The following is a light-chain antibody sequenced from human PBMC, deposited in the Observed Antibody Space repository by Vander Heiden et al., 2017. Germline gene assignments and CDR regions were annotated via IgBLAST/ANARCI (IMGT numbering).Light chain of an antibody. Sequence: IQMTQSPSSLSASVGDRVTVTCRASQSIRTYLNWYQQRPGKAPQLLIYGASTLQSGVPSRFSGSGSGTDFTLAISSLQPEDFATYYCQQSYTTWGTFGPGTKVEIK. CDR3: QQSYTTWGT. CDR1: QSIRTY. V-gene: IGKV1-39*01. J-gene: IGKJ3*01. CDR2: GAS.